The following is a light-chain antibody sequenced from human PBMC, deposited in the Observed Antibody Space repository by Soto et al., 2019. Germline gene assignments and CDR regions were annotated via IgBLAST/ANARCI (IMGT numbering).Light chain of an antibody. CDR3: QQYNNWRPIT. V-gene: IGKV3-15*01. CDR2: AAF. J-gene: IGKJ5*01. Sequence: EIVMTQSPATLSVSPGERATLSFRASQSVSSKLACYQQKPGKAPRLLIYAAFTRASGIPARISSSGSGTEFTFTISSLQSEDFAGYYCQQYNNWRPITLGQGTRGEMK. CDR1: QSVSSK.